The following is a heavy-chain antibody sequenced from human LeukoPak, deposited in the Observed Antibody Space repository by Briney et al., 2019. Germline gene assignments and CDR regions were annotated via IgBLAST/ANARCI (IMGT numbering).Heavy chain of an antibody. V-gene: IGHV3-7*01. CDR1: GFTFSRFW. CDR2: IKPDGSEK. CDR3: SGRDSSRNPWAY. Sequence: PGGSLRLSCAASGFTFSRFWMNWVRQAPGRGLEWVANIKPDGSEKYYVDSVKGRFTISGDNAKNSVFLQMNSLRAEDTAVYYCSGRDSSRNPWAYWGQGTLVSVSS. D-gene: IGHD2-2*01. J-gene: IGHJ4*02.